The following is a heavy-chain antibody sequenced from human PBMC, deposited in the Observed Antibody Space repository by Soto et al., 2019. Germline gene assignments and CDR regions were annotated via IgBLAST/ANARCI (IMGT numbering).Heavy chain of an antibody. CDR1: GFTFRHYA. CDR2: ISSGRGATI. Sequence: EVQLVESGGGLVQPGGSLRLSCAASGFTFRHYAMNWVRQAPGKGLEWVSGISSGRGATIRYAESVQGRFSISRDNSKNTLFLQMNNLRVDDTALYYCAKDQGEGGDYENLLPSDWGRGILVTVSS. D-gene: IGHD4-17*01. J-gene: IGHJ4*02. V-gene: IGHV3-23*04. CDR3: AKDQGEGGDYENLLPSD.